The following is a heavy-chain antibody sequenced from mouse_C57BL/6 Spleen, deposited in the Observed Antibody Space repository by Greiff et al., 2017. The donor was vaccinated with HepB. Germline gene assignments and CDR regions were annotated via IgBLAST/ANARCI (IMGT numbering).Heavy chain of an antibody. Sequence: QVQLQQPGAELVKPGASVKMSCKASGYTFTSYWITWVKQRPGQGLEWIGDIYPGSGSTNYNEKFKSKATLTVDTSSSTAYMQLSSLTSEDSAVYYCAIGDYDVTPFAYWGQGTLVTVSA. CDR3: AIGDYDVTPFAY. J-gene: IGHJ3*01. D-gene: IGHD2-4*01. CDR1: GYTFTSYW. CDR2: IYPGSGST. V-gene: IGHV1-55*01.